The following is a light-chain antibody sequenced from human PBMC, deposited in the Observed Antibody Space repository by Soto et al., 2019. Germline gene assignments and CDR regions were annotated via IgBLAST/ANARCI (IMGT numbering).Light chain of an antibody. CDR1: QSVSSSS. V-gene: IGKV3-20*01. CDR3: LQFDNSPLYT. J-gene: IGKJ2*01. CDR2: GAS. Sequence: EIVLTQSPGTLSLSPGERATLSCRASQSVSSSSITWYQQKPGQAPRLLIYGASTRATGIPDRFSGSGSGTDFSLTISRLEPEDFAVYYCLQFDNSPLYTFGQGIKV.